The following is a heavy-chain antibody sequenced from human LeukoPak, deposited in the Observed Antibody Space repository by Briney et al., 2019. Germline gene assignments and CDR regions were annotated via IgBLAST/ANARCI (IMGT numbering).Heavy chain of an antibody. CDR2: IGGSGDNR. V-gene: IGHV3-23*01. D-gene: IGHD4-17*01. J-gene: IGHJ2*01. CDR1: GFTFSNYA. Sequence: GGSLRLSCAASGFTFSNYAVSWVRQAPGKGLQWVSTIGGSGDNRYYEDSVKGRFTISRDNSRNTVYLQVHGLRADDTAVYYCARNSYGDYWFFDLWGRGALVTVSS. CDR3: ARNSYGDYWFFDL.